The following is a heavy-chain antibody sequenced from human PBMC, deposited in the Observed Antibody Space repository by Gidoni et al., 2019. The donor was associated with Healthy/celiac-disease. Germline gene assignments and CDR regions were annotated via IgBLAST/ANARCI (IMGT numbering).Heavy chain of an antibody. CDR3: ARVHNYYDSSGYIFDY. V-gene: IGHV3-30-3*01. Sequence: QVQLVESGGGVVQPGRSLRLSCAAAGVPFSSHAMHWVRQAPGKGLEWVAVISYDGSNKYYADSVKGRFTISRDNSKNTLYLQMNSLRAEDTAVYYCARVHNYYDSSGYIFDYWGQGTLVTVSS. CDR2: ISYDGSNK. CDR1: GVPFSSHA. J-gene: IGHJ4*02. D-gene: IGHD3-22*01.